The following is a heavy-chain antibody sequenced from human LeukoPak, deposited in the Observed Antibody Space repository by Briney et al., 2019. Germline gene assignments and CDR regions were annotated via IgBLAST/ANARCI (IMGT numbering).Heavy chain of an antibody. D-gene: IGHD3-10*01. CDR1: GGTFSSYA. J-gene: IGHJ6*03. CDR3: ASYGSGSYYNYYMDV. V-gene: IGHV1-69*06. Sequence: ASVKVSCKASGGTFSSYAISWVRQAPGQGLEWMGGIIPIFGTANYAQKFQGRVTITADKSTSTAYMELSSLRSEDTAVYYCASYGSGSYYNYYMDVWGKGTTVTVSS. CDR2: IIPIFGTA.